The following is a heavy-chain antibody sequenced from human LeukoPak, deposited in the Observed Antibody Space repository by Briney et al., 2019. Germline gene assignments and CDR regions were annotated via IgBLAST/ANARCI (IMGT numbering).Heavy chain of an antibody. V-gene: IGHV5-51*01. CDR2: IYPGDSDT. J-gene: IGHJ4*02. Sequence: GESLKISCKDSGYSFTSYWIGWVRQMPGKGLEWTGIIYPGDSDTRYSPSFQGQVTISADKSINTAYLQWSSLKASNTAIYYCARRGEAMDPFDCWGQGALVTVSS. CDR3: ARRGEAMDPFDC. D-gene: IGHD5-18*01. CDR1: GYSFTSYW.